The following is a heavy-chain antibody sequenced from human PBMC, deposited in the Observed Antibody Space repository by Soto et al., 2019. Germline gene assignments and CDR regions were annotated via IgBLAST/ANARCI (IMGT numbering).Heavy chain of an antibody. CDR3: ASISSARRGWFDP. Sequence: HLGGSLRLSCAASGFTFSSYEMNWVRQAPGKGLEWVSYISSSGSTIYYADSVKGRFTISRDNAKNSLYLQMNSLRAEDTAVYYCASISSARRGWFDPWGQGTLVTVSS. J-gene: IGHJ5*02. D-gene: IGHD6-6*01. CDR1: GFTFSSYE. V-gene: IGHV3-48*03. CDR2: ISSSGSTI.